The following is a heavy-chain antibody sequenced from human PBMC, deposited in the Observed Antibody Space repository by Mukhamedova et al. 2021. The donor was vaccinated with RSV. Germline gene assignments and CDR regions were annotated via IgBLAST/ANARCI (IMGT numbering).Heavy chain of an antibody. CDR3: ARDRYDY. Sequence: VKSIPSSGINAEYMGGRFTISRDNAKNSPYLQMNSLRAEDTAVYYCARDRYDYWGQGTLVTVSS. V-gene: IGHV3-69-1*01. J-gene: IGHJ4*02. D-gene: IGHD1-1*01. CDR2: IPSSGI.